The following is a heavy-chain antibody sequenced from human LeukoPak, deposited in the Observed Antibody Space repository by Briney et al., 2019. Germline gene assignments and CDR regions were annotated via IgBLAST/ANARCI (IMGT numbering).Heavy chain of an antibody. CDR2: ISAYNGNT. CDR1: GYTFTSYG. D-gene: IGHD3-22*01. Sequence: ASVKVSCKASGYTFTSYGISWVRQAPGQGLEWMGWISAYNGNTNYAQKLQGRVTMTTDTSTSTAYMELRSLRSDDTAVYYCAASQNYYDSSGYYPPWGQGTLVTVSS. V-gene: IGHV1-18*01. CDR3: AASQNYYDSSGYYPP. J-gene: IGHJ5*02.